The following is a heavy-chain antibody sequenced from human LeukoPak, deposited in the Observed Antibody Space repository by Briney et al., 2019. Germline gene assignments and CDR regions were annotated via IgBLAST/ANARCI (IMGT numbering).Heavy chain of an antibody. V-gene: IGHV5-51*01. J-gene: IGHJ6*02. Sequence: GESLKISCKGSGYSFNSYWVAWVRQMPGKGLEWMGIIYPDDSETRYSPSFQGQVTISTDKSISTVYLQLSSLKASDTAMYFCATTYYFDSTFMDIWGQGTTVTVSS. CDR1: GYSFNSYW. CDR3: ATTYYFDSTFMDI. CDR2: IYPDDSET. D-gene: IGHD3-22*01.